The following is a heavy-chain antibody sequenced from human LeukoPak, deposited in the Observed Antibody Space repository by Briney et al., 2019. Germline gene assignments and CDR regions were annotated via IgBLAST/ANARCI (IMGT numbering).Heavy chain of an antibody. J-gene: IGHJ4*02. CDR3: ARLAAAYHFDY. V-gene: IGHV3-21*01. CDR2: ISSSSSYI. CDR1: GFTFSSYS. D-gene: IGHD6-13*01. Sequence: GGSLRLSCAASGFTFSSYSMNWVRQAPGKGLEWVSSISSSSSYIYYADSVKGRFTISRHDAKNSLYLQMNSLTAEDTAVYYCARLAAAYHFDYWGQGTLVTVSS.